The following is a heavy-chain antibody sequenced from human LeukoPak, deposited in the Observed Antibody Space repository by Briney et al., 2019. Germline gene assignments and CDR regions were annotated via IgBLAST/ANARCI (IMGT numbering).Heavy chain of an antibody. CDR1: GFTFSISA. Sequence: GGSLRLSCAASGFTFSISAMNWVRQAPGKGLEWVSFISGSSSYIYYADSVKGRITISRDNAKNSLYLQMNSLRAEDTAVYYCARGVMVSYYMDVWGKGTTVTVSS. D-gene: IGHD2-8*01. J-gene: IGHJ6*03. V-gene: IGHV3-21*01. CDR3: ARGVMVSYYMDV. CDR2: ISGSSSYI.